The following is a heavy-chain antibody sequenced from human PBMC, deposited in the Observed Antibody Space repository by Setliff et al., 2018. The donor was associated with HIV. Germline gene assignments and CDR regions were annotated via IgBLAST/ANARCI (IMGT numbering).Heavy chain of an antibody. CDR1: GGSISSSSYY. J-gene: IGHJ6*03. D-gene: IGHD3-10*01. CDR3: ARDRGGHYTGSYYYMDV. Sequence: PSETLSLTCTVSGGSISSSSYYWGWIRQPPGKGLEWIGHIYTNGSTSYSPSLKSRVTISVDTSKNQFSLRLSSVTAADTAVYYCARDRGGHYTGSYYYMDVWGKGTTVTSP. V-gene: IGHV4-39*07. CDR2: IYTNGST.